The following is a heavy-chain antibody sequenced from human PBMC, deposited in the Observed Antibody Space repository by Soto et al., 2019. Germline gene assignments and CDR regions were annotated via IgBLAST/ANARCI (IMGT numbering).Heavy chain of an antibody. D-gene: IGHD3-22*01. V-gene: IGHV1-69*06. CDR1: GGTFSSYA. J-gene: IGHJ5*02. CDR2: IIPIFGTA. Sequence: ASVKVSCKASGGTFSSYAISWVRQAPGQGLEWMGGIIPIFGTANYAQKFQGRVTITADKSTSTAYMELSSLRSEDTAVYYCARGGPDYYDSSGHYLRFEPWGQGTLVTVSS. CDR3: ARGGPDYYDSSGHYLRFEP.